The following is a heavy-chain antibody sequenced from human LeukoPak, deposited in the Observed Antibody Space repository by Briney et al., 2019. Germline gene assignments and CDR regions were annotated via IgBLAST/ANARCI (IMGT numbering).Heavy chain of an antibody. Sequence: GGSLRLSCAASGFTFTSYSMNWVRLAPGKGLEWVSYIGAGSIIHYADSVKGRFTISRDNAKNSLYLQMGSLRAEDTAIYYCARGGGYYDSSGYYHGAFDIWGQGTMVTVSS. V-gene: IGHV3-48*04. CDR1: GFTFTSYS. D-gene: IGHD3-22*01. CDR2: IGAGSII. CDR3: ARGGGYYDSSGYYHGAFDI. J-gene: IGHJ3*02.